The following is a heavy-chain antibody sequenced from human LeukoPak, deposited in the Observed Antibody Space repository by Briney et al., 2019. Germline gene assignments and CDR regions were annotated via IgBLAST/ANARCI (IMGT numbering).Heavy chain of an antibody. CDR3: ARDVATYYDFWSGYRSGGWFDP. CDR1: GGTISSYY. V-gene: IGHV4-59*01. Sequence: SETLSLTCTVSGGTISSYYWNWIRQPPGKGLEWIGYIHYSGSTKYNPSLKSRVTISVDTSKNQFSLKLSSVTAADTAVYYCARDVATYYDFWSGYRSGGWFDPWGQGTLVTVSS. J-gene: IGHJ5*02. D-gene: IGHD3-3*01. CDR2: IHYSGST.